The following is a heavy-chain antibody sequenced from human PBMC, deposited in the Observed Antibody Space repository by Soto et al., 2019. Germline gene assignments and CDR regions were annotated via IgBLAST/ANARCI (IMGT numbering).Heavy chain of an antibody. Sequence: QLQLQESGPGLVKPSETLSLTCTVSGGSISSSSYYWGWIRQPPGKGLEWIGSLYYSGSTYYNPSLNSRVTLPVDTSKNQFSLKLSSVTAADTAVYYCARHEAPSGWYFDYWGQGTLVTVSS. D-gene: IGHD6-19*01. CDR2: LYYSGST. J-gene: IGHJ4*02. CDR1: GGSISSSSYY. V-gene: IGHV4-39*01. CDR3: ARHEAPSGWYFDY.